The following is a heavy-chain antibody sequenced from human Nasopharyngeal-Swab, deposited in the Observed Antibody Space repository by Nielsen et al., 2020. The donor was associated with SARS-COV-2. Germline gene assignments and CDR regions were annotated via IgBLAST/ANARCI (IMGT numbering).Heavy chain of an antibody. CDR2: ISGSGGST. CDR3: AKGSLGIVGAMGRLDY. V-gene: IGHV3-23*01. CDR1: GFTFSSYA. Sequence: LSLTCAASGFTFSSYAMSWVRQAPGKGLEWVSAISGSGGSTYYADSVKGRFTISRDNSKNTLYLQMNSLRAEDTAVYYCAKGSLGIVGAMGRLDYWGQGTLVTVSS. J-gene: IGHJ4*02. D-gene: IGHD1-26*01.